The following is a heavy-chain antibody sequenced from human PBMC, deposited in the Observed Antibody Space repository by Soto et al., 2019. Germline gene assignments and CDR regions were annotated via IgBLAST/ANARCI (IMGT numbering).Heavy chain of an antibody. CDR2: IWYDGSNK. CDR3: AREKYCSSTSCFHGQFDP. Sequence: PGGSLRLSCAASGFTFSSYGMHWVRQAPGKGLEWVAVIWYDGSNKYYADSVKGRFTISRDNSKNTLYLQMNSLRAEDTAVYYCAREKYCSSTSCFHGQFDPWGQGTLVTVSS. J-gene: IGHJ5*02. D-gene: IGHD2-2*01. CDR1: GFTFSSYG. V-gene: IGHV3-33*01.